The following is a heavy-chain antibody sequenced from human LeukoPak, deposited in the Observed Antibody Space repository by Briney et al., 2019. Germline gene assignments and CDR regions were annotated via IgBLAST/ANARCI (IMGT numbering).Heavy chain of an antibody. CDR3: TKYSGRIDY. Sequence: GGSLRLSCTSSGFIFGDYAMSWFRQAPGKGLEWVAFIRGKAYGGTTEYAASVRGRFIISRDDSKSIAYLQMNSLKTEDAAVYYCTKYSGRIDYWGQGTLVTVSS. CDR1: GFIFGDYA. V-gene: IGHV3-49*03. D-gene: IGHD5-18*01. CDR2: IRGKAYGGTT. J-gene: IGHJ4*02.